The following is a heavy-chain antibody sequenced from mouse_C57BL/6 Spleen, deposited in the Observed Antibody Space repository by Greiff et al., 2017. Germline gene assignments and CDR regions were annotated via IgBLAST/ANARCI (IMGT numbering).Heavy chain of an antibody. CDR3: ARQITTVVAPYYYARDY. CDR1: GFTFRSYG. D-gene: IGHD1-1*01. V-gene: IGHV5-6*02. CDR2: ISSGGSYT. Sequence: EVKLVESGGDLVKPGGSLKLSCAASGFTFRSYGLSWFRPTPDKRLEWVATISSGGSYTYYPDSVKGRFTISRDNAKNTLYLQMRSLKSEDTAMYYCARQITTVVAPYYYARDYWGQGTSVTVSS. J-gene: IGHJ4*01.